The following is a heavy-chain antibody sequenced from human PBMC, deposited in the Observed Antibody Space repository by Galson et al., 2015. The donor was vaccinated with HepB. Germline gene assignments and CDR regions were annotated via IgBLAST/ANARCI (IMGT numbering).Heavy chain of an antibody. J-gene: IGHJ5*02. CDR1: GFTFDDYA. CDR2: ISWNSGSI. D-gene: IGHD3-22*01. V-gene: IGHV3-9*01. Sequence: SLRLSCAASGFTFDDYAMHWVRQAPGKGLEWVSGISWNSGSIGYADSVKGRFTISRDNAKNSLYLQMNSLRAEDTALYYCAKDQKYYYDSSGYEEGPLNWFDPWGQGTLVTVSS. CDR3: AKDQKYYYDSSGYEEGPLNWFDP.